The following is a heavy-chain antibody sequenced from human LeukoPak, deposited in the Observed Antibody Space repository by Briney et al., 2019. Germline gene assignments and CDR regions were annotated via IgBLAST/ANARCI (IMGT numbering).Heavy chain of an antibody. D-gene: IGHD6-13*01. Sequence: PSETLSLTCTVSGASISSYYWSWIRQPPGKGLEWIGYIYYSGSTNYNPSLKSRVTISVDTSKNQFSLKLSSVTAADTAVYYCARVLLAAAGSFDYWGQGTLVTVSS. CDR1: GASISSYY. CDR2: IYYSGST. V-gene: IGHV4-59*12. J-gene: IGHJ4*02. CDR3: ARVLLAAAGSFDY.